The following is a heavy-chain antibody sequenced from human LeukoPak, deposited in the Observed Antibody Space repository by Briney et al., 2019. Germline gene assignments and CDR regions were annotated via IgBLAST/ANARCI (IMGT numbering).Heavy chain of an antibody. D-gene: IGHD6-13*01. CDR2: INPNSGGT. CDR1: GYTFTGYY. V-gene: IGHV1-2*02. CDR3: ARGSPSSSWADY. Sequence: ASVKVSCKASGYTFTGYYMHWVRQAPGQGLEWMGWINPNSGGTNYAQKFQGRVTMTRDTSISTAYMELSSLRSEDTAVYYCARGSPSSSWADYWGQGTLVTVSS. J-gene: IGHJ4*02.